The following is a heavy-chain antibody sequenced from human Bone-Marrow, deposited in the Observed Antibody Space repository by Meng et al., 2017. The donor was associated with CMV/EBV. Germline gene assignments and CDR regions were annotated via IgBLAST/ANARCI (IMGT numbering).Heavy chain of an antibody. D-gene: IGHD1-1*01. Sequence: GESLKISCTGSGFTFSSYSMNWVRQAPGKGLEWVSSISSSSSYIYYADSVKGRFTISRDNAKNSLYLQMNSLRAEDTAVYYCAKCQGKLEPVYYLFGIDVWGQGTMVTVSS. CDR1: GFTFSSYS. CDR3: AKCQGKLEPVYYLFGIDV. V-gene: IGHV3-21*01. J-gene: IGHJ6*02. CDR2: ISSSSSYI.